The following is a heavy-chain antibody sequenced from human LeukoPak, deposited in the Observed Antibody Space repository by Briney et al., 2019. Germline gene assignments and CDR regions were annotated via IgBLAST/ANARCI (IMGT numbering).Heavy chain of an antibody. CDR3: ARWGNSNWWEHLGDY. Sequence: PGASVKVSCKASGYTFSSHGFSWLRQAPGQGLEWMGWISSHSGNSNYAQKFQDRVTMTTDASTNTAYMELRSLTSDDTAVYYCARWGNSNWWEHLGDYWGQGALVTVSP. CDR2: ISSHSGNS. D-gene: IGHD4-11*01. J-gene: IGHJ4*02. V-gene: IGHV1-18*01. CDR1: GYTFSSHG.